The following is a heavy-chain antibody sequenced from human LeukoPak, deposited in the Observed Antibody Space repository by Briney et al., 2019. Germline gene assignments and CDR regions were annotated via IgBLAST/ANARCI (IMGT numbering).Heavy chain of an antibody. J-gene: IGHJ4*02. Sequence: SETLSLTCTVSGGSISSSSYYWGWIRQPPGKGLEWIGSIYYSGSTYYNPSLKSRVTISVDTSKNQFSLKLSSVTAADTAVYYCARLILSYGATTFDYWGQGTLVTVPS. CDR2: IYYSGST. D-gene: IGHD1-26*01. CDR3: ARLILSYGATTFDY. V-gene: IGHV4-39*01. CDR1: GGSISSSSYY.